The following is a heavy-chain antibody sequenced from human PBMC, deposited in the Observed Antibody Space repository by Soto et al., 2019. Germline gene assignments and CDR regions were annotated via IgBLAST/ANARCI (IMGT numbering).Heavy chain of an antibody. CDR3: AKAYFVWSSEQPYYFDY. CDR2: ISGSGGRS. V-gene: IGHV3-23*01. J-gene: IGHJ4*02. Sequence: EVQLLDSGGGLVQPGGSLRLSCAASGFTFSNYAMTWVRQGPGKGLEWVSGISGSGGRSYYADSVKGRFTISRDNSKRTFYLQMNSLGAEDTAVYYCAKAYFVWSSEQPYYFDYWGQGTLVTVSS. CDR1: GFTFSNYA. D-gene: IGHD3-16*01.